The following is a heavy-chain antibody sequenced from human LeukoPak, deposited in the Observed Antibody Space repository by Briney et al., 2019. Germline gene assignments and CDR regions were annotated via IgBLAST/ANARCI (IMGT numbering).Heavy chain of an antibody. J-gene: IGHJ4*02. V-gene: IGHV3-7*05. CDR3: ARTGRRLDY. Sequence: GGSLRLSRVASGFTLSSYSMTWVRPAPGKGVEGVANIKEDGSEKSYVASVKGRFTISRDNAKYSLYLQMNSLRAEDTAVYYCARTGRRLDYWGQGTLVTVSS. CDR1: GFTLSSYS. D-gene: IGHD6-6*01. CDR2: IKEDGSEK.